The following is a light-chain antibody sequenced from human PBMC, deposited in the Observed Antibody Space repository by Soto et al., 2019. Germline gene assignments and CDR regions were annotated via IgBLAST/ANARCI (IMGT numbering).Light chain of an antibody. CDR2: GAY. J-gene: IGKJ2*01. Sequence: EIVMTQSPATVSVSPGERATLSCRASQSVSSNLAWYQQKPGQAPRLLIYGAYTRATGIPARFGGSGSGTEFTLTISSLQSEDFAVYYYQQYNKWPPYTLGQGTKLEIK. V-gene: IGKV3-15*01. CDR3: QQYNKWPPYT. CDR1: QSVSSN.